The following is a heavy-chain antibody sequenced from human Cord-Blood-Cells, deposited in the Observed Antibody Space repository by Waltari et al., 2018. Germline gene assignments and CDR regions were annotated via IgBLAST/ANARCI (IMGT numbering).Heavy chain of an antibody. CDR3: ARSVVPAAKIDY. CDR1: GGSISSYY. D-gene: IGHD2-2*01. J-gene: IGHJ4*02. V-gene: IGHV4-59*01. Sequence: QVQLRESGPGLVKPSETLSLTCTASGGSISSYYWSWIRQPPGKGLEWIGYIYYSGSTNYNPSLKGRVTISVDTSKNQFSLKLSCVTAADTAVYYCARSVVPAAKIDYWGQGTLVTVSS. CDR2: IYYSGST.